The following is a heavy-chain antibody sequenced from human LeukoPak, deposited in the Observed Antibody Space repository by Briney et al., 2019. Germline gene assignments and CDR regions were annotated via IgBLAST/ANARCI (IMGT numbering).Heavy chain of an antibody. V-gene: IGHV3-48*01. CDR2: ISSSSSTI. CDR3: ARADDYGDYYFDY. J-gene: IGHJ4*02. Sequence: GGSLRLSCAASGFTFSSYSMNWVRQAPGKGLEWVSYISSSSSTIYYADSVKGRFTISRDNAKNSLYLQMNGLRAEDTAVYYCARADDYGDYYFDYWGQGTPVTVSS. CDR1: GFTFSSYS. D-gene: IGHD4-17*01.